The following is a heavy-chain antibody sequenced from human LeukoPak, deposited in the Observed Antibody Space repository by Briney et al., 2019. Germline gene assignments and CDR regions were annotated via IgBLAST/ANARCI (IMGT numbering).Heavy chain of an antibody. CDR3: ATYRQVLLPFES. CDR1: GFTFSTFA. Sequence: GGSLRLSCEASGFTFSTFAMTWVRQPPGKGLEWVSSIFPSGGEIHYADSVRGRFTISRDNSKSTLSLQMNSLRAEDTAIYYCATYRQVLLPFESWGQGTLVTVSS. V-gene: IGHV3-23*01. CDR2: IFPSGGEI. D-gene: IGHD2-8*02. J-gene: IGHJ4*02.